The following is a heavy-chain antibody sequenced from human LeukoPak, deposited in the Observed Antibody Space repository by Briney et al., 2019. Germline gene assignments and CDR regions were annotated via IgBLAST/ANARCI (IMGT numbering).Heavy chain of an antibody. Sequence: GGSLRLSCAASGFTFSDYYMSWIRQAPGKGLDWVAYISGGGSTRSHADSVKGRFTISRDNAKNSLYLQMNSLRAEDTAVYYCARDIYYYDSSGYYYPGGSDCWGQGTLVTVSS. V-gene: IGHV3-11*04. J-gene: IGHJ4*02. D-gene: IGHD3-22*01. CDR2: ISGGGSTR. CDR1: GFTFSDYY. CDR3: ARDIYYYDSSGYYYPGGSDC.